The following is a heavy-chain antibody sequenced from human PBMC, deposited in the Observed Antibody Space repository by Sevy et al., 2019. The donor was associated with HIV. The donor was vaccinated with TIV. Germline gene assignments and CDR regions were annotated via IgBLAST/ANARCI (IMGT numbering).Heavy chain of an antibody. CDR1: GYTFTSYY. V-gene: IGHV1-46*01. Sequence: ASVKVSCKASGYTFTSYYMHWVRQAPGQGLEWMGIINPSGGSTSYAQKFQGRVTMTRDTSTSTVYMELSSQRSEDTAVYYCASRDSHRITIFGVAHEGYYYYGMDVWGQGTTVTVSS. CDR3: ASRDSHRITIFGVAHEGYYYYGMDV. CDR2: INPSGGST. J-gene: IGHJ6*02. D-gene: IGHD3-3*01.